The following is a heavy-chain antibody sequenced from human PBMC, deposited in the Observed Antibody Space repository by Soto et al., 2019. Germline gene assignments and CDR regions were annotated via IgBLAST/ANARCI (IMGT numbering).Heavy chain of an antibody. Sequence: SETLSITCDVYSGSFSVYYWTWIRQPPGTGLEWIGEINHSGSTNYNPSLKSRVTISVDTSKNQFSLKLSSVTAADTAVYFCERRHGLDIDAYYWGQGILVTVS. D-gene: IGHD3-10*01. V-gene: IGHV4-34*01. J-gene: IGHJ4*02. CDR2: INHSGST. CDR3: ERRHGLDIDAYY. CDR1: SGSFSVYY.